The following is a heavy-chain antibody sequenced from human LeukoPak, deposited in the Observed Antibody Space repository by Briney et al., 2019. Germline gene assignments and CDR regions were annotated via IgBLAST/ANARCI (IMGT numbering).Heavy chain of an antibody. D-gene: IGHD2-15*01. J-gene: IGHJ3*01. CDR3: VRDDCSGGSCFSKDAFDL. V-gene: IGHV3-48*03. CDR1: GFTFSSYE. CDR2: ISTSSNII. Sequence: QAGGSLRLSCIASGFTFSSYEMNWVRQAPGKGLEWISYISTSSNIIYYADSVKGRFTISRDNAKNSLYLQLNSLRSEDTAVYYCVRDDCSGGSCFSKDAFDLWGQGTKVTV.